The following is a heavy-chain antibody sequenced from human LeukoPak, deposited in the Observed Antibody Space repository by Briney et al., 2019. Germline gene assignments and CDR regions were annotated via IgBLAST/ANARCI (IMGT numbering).Heavy chain of an antibody. CDR3: ARVVMDHYQNHYYYYYGMDV. CDR2: INHSGST. J-gene: IGHJ6*02. Sequence: PSETLSLTCAVYGGSFSGYYWSWIRQPPGKGLEWIGEINHSGSTNYNPSLKSRVTISVDTSKNQFSLKLSSVTAADTAVYYCARVVMDHYQNHYYYYYGMDVWGQGTTVTLSS. CDR1: GGSFSGYY. D-gene: IGHD1-14*01. V-gene: IGHV4-34*01.